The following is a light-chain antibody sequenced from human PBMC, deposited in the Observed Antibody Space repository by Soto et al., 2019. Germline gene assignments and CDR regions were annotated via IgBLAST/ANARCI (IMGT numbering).Light chain of an antibody. V-gene: IGKV3-15*01. CDR3: QQYNNWPPWT. J-gene: IGKJ1*01. Sequence: ILMTQSPATLSVSPGERATLSCRASQSVSNNLAWYQQKPGQAPRLLLYDASTRAAGIPARFSGSGSGTEFTLTICGLQSEDFAVYYCQQYNNWPPWTFGQGTKVEIK. CDR2: DAS. CDR1: QSVSNN.